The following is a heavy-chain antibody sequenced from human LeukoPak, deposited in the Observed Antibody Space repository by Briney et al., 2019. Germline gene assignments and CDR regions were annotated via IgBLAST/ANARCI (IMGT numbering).Heavy chain of an antibody. V-gene: IGHV3-30*02. J-gene: IGHJ3*02. D-gene: IGHD2-2*01. CDR3: AKDPHLGYCSSTSCYGVAFHI. CDR2: IRYDGSDK. CDR1: GFPFSGSG. Sequence: PGGSLRLSCAASGFPFSGSGMHWVRQAPGKGLEWVAFIRYDGSDKYYADSVKGRFTISRDNSKNTLYLQMSSLRAEDTAVYYCAKDPHLGYCSSTSCYGVAFHIWGQGTMVTVSS.